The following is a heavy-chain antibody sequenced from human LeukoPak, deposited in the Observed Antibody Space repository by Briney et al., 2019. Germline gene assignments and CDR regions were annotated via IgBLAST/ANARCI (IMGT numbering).Heavy chain of an antibody. J-gene: IGHJ3*02. D-gene: IGHD3-22*01. V-gene: IGHV4-4*07. Sequence: SETLTLTCTVSGGSISHYYWNWIRQSAGMRLEWIGRLYTGGITEYNPSLKSRVTMSVDTSKSQFSLEVRSVTAADTALYYCATWSSGYYFDAFDIWGQGTMVTVSS. CDR2: LYTGGIT. CDR3: ATWSSGYYFDAFDI. CDR1: GGSISHYY.